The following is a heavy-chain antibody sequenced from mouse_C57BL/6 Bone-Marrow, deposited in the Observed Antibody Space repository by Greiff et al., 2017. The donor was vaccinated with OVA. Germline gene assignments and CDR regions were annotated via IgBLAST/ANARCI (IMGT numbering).Heavy chain of an antibody. CDR3: ARDEISSGYYYAMDY. CDR1: GYTFTEYT. J-gene: IGHJ4*01. V-gene: IGHV1-62-2*01. Sequence: VQLQQSGAELVKPGASVKLSCKASGYTFTEYTIHWVKQRSGQGLEWIGWFYPGSGSIKYNEKFKDKATLTADKSSSTVYSELSSLTSEDSSVYFCARDEISSGYYYAMDYWGQGTSVTVSS. CDR2: FYPGSGSI. D-gene: IGHD3-2*02.